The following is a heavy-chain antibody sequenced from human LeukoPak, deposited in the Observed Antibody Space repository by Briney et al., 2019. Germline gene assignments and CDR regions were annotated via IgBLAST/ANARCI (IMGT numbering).Heavy chain of an antibody. Sequence: SETLSLTCTVSGGSLSISSYYWGWIRQPPGKGLEWIGTIYYSGSTYYNPSLKTRVTISLDTSKNQFSLKVHSVTAADTAVYYCARDFWSDYSYFDYWGQGTLVTVSS. V-gene: IGHV4-39*07. CDR1: GGSLSISSYY. D-gene: IGHD3-3*01. J-gene: IGHJ4*02. CDR2: IYYSGST. CDR3: ARDFWSDYSYFDY.